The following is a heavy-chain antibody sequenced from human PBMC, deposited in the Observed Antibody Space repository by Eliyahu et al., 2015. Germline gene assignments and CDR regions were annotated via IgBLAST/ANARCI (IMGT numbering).Heavy chain of an antibody. J-gene: IGHJ4*02. Sequence: EVQLVESGGGLVQPGGXLXLXXSVSGFTISAYSMHWVRQAPGMGLQYVSSISNNGGSTYYADSVKGRFTISRDNSRNTLFLQMTSLRTEDTAVYYCVKDRAIDYWGQGALVTVSS. CDR1: GFTISAYS. CDR3: VKDRAIDY. CDR2: ISNNGGST. V-gene: IGHV3-64D*08.